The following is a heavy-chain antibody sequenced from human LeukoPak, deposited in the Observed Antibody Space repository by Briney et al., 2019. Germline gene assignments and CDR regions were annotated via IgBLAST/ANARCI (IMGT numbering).Heavy chain of an antibody. J-gene: IGHJ6*02. D-gene: IGHD4-23*01. CDR2: ISYDGSNK. Sequence: PGGSLRLSCAASGFTFSRYGMHWVRQAPGKGLEWVAVISYDGSNKYYADSVKGRFTISRDNSKNTLYLQMNSLRAEDTAVYYCAKQKAQNSPYYYYGMDVWGQGTTVTVSS. CDR1: GFTFSRYG. CDR3: AKQKAQNSPYYYYGMDV. V-gene: IGHV3-30*18.